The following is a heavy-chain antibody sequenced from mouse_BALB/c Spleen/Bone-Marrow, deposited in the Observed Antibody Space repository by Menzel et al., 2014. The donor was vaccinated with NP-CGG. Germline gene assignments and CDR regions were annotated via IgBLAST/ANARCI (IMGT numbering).Heavy chain of an antibody. Sequence: VQLQQSGAELARPGASVKMSCKASGYTFTSYTMHWVKQRPGQGLEWIGYITPNSDHTNYNQKFKDRATLAADKSSSTAYMQLSSLTSEDSAIYYCSRSTFAHVMDSWGQGTSVTVSS. CDR1: GYTFTSYT. J-gene: IGHJ4*01. CDR2: ITPNSDHT. D-gene: IGHD4-1*02. V-gene: IGHV1-4*01. CDR3: SRSTFAHVMDS.